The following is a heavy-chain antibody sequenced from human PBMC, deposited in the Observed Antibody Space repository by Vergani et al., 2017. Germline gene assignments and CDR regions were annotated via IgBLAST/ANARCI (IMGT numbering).Heavy chain of an antibody. V-gene: IGHV3-48*03. J-gene: IGHJ4*02. D-gene: IGHD1-26*01. Sequence: EVQLVESGGDLVQPGGSLRLSCAASGFTFSSYEMNWVRQAPGKGLEWVSYISSSGSTIYYADSVKGRLTISRDNAKNSLYLQMNSLRAEDTAVYYCATVLVGATTFDYWGQGTLVSVSA. CDR1: GFTFSSYE. CDR2: ISSSGSTI. CDR3: ATVLVGATTFDY.